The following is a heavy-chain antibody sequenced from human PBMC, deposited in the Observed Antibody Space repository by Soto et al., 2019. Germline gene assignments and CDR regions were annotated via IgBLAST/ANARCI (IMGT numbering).Heavy chain of an antibody. CDR1: GFTFSSYS. J-gene: IGHJ4*02. V-gene: IGHV3-21*01. CDR3: AREGIAVAGYYFDY. D-gene: IGHD6-19*01. CDR2: ISSSSSYI. Sequence: EVQLVESGGGLVKPGGSLRLSCAASGFTFSSYSMNWVRQAPGKGLEWVSSISSSSSYIYYADSVKGRFTISGDNAKNSLYLQMNSLRAEDTAVYYCAREGIAVAGYYFDYWGQGTLVTVSS.